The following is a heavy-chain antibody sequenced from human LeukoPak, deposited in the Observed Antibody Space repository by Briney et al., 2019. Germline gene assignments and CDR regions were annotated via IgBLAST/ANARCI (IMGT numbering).Heavy chain of an antibody. CDR1: GLTFSSYG. D-gene: IGHD6-13*01. J-gene: IGHJ4*02. CDR3: AKNPLRAAPGFFDY. Sequence: GGSLRLSCAATGLTFSSYGMSWVRQAPGKGLEWVSAISGSGGSTSYADSVKGRFTVSRDNSNNTLYLQMNSLRAEDTALYYCAKNPLRAAPGFFDYWGRGTLVTVSS. CDR2: ISGSGGST. V-gene: IGHV3-23*01.